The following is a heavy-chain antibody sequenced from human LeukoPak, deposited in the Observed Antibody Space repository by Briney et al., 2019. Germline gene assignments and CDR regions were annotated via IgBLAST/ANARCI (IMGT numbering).Heavy chain of an antibody. J-gene: IGHJ4*02. CDR1: GASISGSSYS. D-gene: IGHD1-26*01. Sequence: PSETLSLTCTVSGASISGSSYSWSWFRQPPGQGLEWIGTIHSSGNTYYNPSLKSRVTISVDTSKNQFSLKLSSVTAADTAVYYCARGRKVGAAYYFDYWGQGTLVTVSS. V-gene: IGHV4-39*07. CDR3: ARGRKVGAAYYFDY. CDR2: IHSSGNT.